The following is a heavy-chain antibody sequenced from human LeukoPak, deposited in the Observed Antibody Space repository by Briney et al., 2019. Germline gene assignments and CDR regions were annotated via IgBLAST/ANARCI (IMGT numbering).Heavy chain of an antibody. CDR2: IYTSGST. CDR3: AREREPGYGDYFDY. D-gene: IGHD4-17*01. Sequence: EXLSLTCTVSGGSISSYYWSWIRQPAGKGLEWIGRIYTSGSTNYNPSLKSRVTMSVDTSKNQFSLKLSSVTAADTAVYYCAREREPGYGDYFDYWGQGTLVTVSS. V-gene: IGHV4-4*07. CDR1: GGSISSYY. J-gene: IGHJ4*02.